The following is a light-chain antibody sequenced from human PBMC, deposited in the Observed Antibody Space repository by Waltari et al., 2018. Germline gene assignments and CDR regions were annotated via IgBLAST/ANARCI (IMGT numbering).Light chain of an antibody. V-gene: IGKV1-39*01. J-gene: IGKJ1*01. CDR1: QSIANY. CDR2: AAS. CDR3: QQSYTTPRT. Sequence: DIQMTQSPSSLSASVGDRVTITCRASQSIANYLNWYQQKPGKAPNPLIYAASSLQSGVPPRFSGSGSGTDFTLTISSLQPEDFATYYCQQSYTTPRTFGQGTKVEIK.